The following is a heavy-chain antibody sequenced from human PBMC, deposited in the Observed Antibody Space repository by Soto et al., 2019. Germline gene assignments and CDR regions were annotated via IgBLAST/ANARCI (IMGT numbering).Heavy chain of an antibody. D-gene: IGHD6-13*01. CDR2: ISAYNGNT. CDR3: ARARIAAEYMDV. CDR1: GYTFTSYG. V-gene: IGHV1-18*01. J-gene: IGHJ6*03. Sequence: ASVKVSCKASGYTFTSYGISWVRQAPGQGLEWMGWISAYNGNTNYAQKLQDRVTMTTDTSTSTAYMELRSLRSDDTAVYYCARARIAAEYMDVWGKGTTVTVSS.